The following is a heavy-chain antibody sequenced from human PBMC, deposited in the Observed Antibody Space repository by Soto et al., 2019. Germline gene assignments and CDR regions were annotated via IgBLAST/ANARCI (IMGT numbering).Heavy chain of an antibody. V-gene: IGHV3-72*01. CDR3: ATGSGADYPFDI. Sequence: EVQLVESGGGLVQPGGSLRLSCEVSGFTFSDHYMDWVRQAPGKGLEWVGHIRNKANSYTTEYAASVRGRFTISRDDSKYSLYLHTNSLITEDTAVYYCATGSGADYPFDIWGQGTMVTVSS. J-gene: IGHJ3*02. CDR2: IRNKANSYTT. D-gene: IGHD3-3*01. CDR1: GFTFSDHY.